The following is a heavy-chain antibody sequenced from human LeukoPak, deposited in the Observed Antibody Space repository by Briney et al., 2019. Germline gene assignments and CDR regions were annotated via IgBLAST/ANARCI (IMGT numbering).Heavy chain of an antibody. V-gene: IGHV1-18*01. J-gene: IGHJ4*02. CDR3: ATGITMVRGVISFDY. Sequence: ASVKVSCKASGYTFTSYGISWVRQAPGQGLEWMGWISAYNGNTNYAQKLQGRVTMTEDTSTDTAYMELSSLRSEDTAVYYCATGITMVRGVISFDYWGQGTLVTVSS. CDR1: GYTFTSYG. CDR2: ISAYNGNT. D-gene: IGHD3-10*01.